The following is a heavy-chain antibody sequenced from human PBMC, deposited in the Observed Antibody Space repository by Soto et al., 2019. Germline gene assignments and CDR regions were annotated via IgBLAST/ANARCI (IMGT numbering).Heavy chain of an antibody. J-gene: IGHJ6*02. CDR2: IIPVFGSA. V-gene: IGHV1-69*01. Sequence: QVQLVQSGAEVKKPGSSVKVSCTASGDTFSSYSITWARQAPGQGLEWMGGIIPVFGSANYAQKFQGRVTITADESTSTAYMELNSLRFQDTAVYFCARDDGWNYRYYDMEVWGPGTTVTVSS. CDR1: GDTFSSYS. D-gene: IGHD1-7*01. CDR3: ARDDGWNYRYYDMEV.